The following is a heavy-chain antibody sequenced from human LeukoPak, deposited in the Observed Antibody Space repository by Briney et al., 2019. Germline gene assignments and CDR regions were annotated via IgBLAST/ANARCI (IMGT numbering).Heavy chain of an antibody. J-gene: IGHJ6*02. V-gene: IGHV3-53*01. CDR3: ARAPHYSNYGPYYYGMDV. D-gene: IGHD4-11*01. CDR2: IYSGGST. CDR1: GFTVSSNY. Sequence: PGGSLRLSCAASGFTVSSNYMSWVRQAPGKGLEWVSVIYSGGSTYYADSVKGRFTISRDNAKNSLYLRMNSLRAEDTAVYYCARAPHYSNYGPYYYGMDVWGQGTTVTVSS.